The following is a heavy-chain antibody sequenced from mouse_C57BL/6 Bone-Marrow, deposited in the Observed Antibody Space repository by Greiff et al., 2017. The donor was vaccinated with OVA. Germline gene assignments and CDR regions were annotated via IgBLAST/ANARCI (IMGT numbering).Heavy chain of an antibody. D-gene: IGHD1-1*01. J-gene: IGHJ4*01. CDR2: IDPANDNT. V-gene: IGHV14-3*01. Sequence: EVQLVESVAELVRPGASVKLSCTASGFNIKNTYMHWVKQRPEQGLEWIGRIDPANDNTKYAPKFQGKATMIADTSSNTAYLQLSSLSSEDTAVYCCARGNFGSSFYAMDYWGQGTSVTVSS. CDR1: GFNIKNTY. CDR3: ARGNFGSSFYAMDY.